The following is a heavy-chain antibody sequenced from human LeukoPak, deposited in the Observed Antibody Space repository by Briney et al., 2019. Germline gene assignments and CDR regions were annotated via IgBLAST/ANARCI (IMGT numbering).Heavy chain of an antibody. V-gene: IGHV3-53*01. D-gene: IGHD1-26*01. Sequence: GGSLRLSCAASGFAVSSNHMNWVRQAPGKGLEWVSVIFNGGSTYYADSVKGRFTISRDNSKNTLYLQMNSLRAEDTAVYYCATSIVGLTYDEHFQHWGQGTLVTVSS. CDR3: ATSIVGLTYDEHFQH. CDR1: GFAVSSNH. CDR2: IFNGGST. J-gene: IGHJ1*01.